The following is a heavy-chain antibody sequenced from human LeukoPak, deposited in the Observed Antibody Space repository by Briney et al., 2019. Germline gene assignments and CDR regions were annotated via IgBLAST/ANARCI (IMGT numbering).Heavy chain of an antibody. CDR1: GYTFTGYY. V-gene: IGHV1-2*02. CDR2: INPNSGGT. D-gene: IGHD4-17*01. CDR3: ARGPFGSYGDYVKPYYYGMDV. Sequence: ASVKVSCKASGYTFTGYYMHWVRQAPGQGLEWMGWINPNSGGTNYAQKFQGRVTMTRDTSISTAYMELSRLRSDDTAVYYCARGPFGSYGDYVKPYYYGMDVWGQGTTVTVSS. J-gene: IGHJ6*02.